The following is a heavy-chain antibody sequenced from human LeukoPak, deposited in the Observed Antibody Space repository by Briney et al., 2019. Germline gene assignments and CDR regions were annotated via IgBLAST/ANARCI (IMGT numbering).Heavy chain of an antibody. V-gene: IGHV3-23*01. D-gene: IGHD3-16*01. CDR1: GFSFSSYA. Sequence: QTGGSLRLSCAATGFSFSSYALRWVRQAPGKGLEWDSAISSGGDRTYYADSVTGRFTISRDNSKNMLFLQMSSLRAEDAAMYYCTREAIATGYAYDWGQGTLVTVFS. J-gene: IGHJ4*02. CDR3: TREAIATGYAYD. CDR2: ISSGGDRT.